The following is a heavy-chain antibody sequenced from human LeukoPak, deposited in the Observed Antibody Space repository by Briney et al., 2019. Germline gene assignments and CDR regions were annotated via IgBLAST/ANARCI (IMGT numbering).Heavy chain of an antibody. D-gene: IGHD6-19*01. CDR1: GGSISSSSYY. CDR3: ATRTIAVAGFDY. Sequence: PSETLSLTCTVSGGSISSSSYYWGWIRQPPGKGLEWIGSIYYSGSTYYNPSLKSRVTISVDTSKNQFSLKLSSVPAADTAVYYCATRTIAVAGFDYWGQGTLVTVSS. J-gene: IGHJ4*02. CDR2: IYYSGST. V-gene: IGHV4-39*01.